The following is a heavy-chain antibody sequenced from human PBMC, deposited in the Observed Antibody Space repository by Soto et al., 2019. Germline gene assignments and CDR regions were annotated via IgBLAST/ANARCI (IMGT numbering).Heavy chain of an antibody. J-gene: IGHJ6*02. CDR2: ISSRGSSI. D-gene: IGHD3-3*01. CDR1: GFTFSDYY. CDR3: ARGYYDFWSGYYISHYGMDV. Sequence: VGSLRLSCAFSGFTFSDYYMSCIRHAPGKWLEWVSYISSRGSSIYYADSVKGRFTISRDNAKNSLYLQMNGLRAEDTAVYYCARGYYDFWSGYYISHYGMDVWGQGTTVTVSS. V-gene: IGHV3-11*01.